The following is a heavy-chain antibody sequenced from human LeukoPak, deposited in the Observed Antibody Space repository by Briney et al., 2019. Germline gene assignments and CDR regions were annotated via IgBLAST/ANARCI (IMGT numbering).Heavy chain of an antibody. CDR2: INSDGSST. Sequence: PGGSLGLSCAASGFTFSSYWMHWVRQAPGKGLVWVSRINSDGSSTSYADSVKGRFTISRDNAKNTLYLQMNSLRAEDTAVYYCARGPRGQWLNYYYYYMDVWGKGTTVTVSS. J-gene: IGHJ6*03. V-gene: IGHV3-74*01. CDR3: ARGPRGQWLNYYYYYMDV. CDR1: GFTFSSYW. D-gene: IGHD6-19*01.